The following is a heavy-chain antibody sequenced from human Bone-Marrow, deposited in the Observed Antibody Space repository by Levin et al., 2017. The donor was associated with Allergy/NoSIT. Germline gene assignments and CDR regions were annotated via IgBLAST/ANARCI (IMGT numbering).Heavy chain of an antibody. J-gene: IGHJ4*02. V-gene: IGHV1-2*02. CDR1: GYTFTGYY. CDR2: INPNSGDT. CDR3: ARERRITIFGVVPTKTFDY. Sequence: ASVKVSCKASGYTFTGYYLHWVRQAPGQGLEWMGWINPNSGDTNSAQKFQGRVTMTRDTSITTAYMELSRLTSDDTAVYYCARERRITIFGVVPTKTFDYWGQGTLVTVSS. D-gene: IGHD3-3*01.